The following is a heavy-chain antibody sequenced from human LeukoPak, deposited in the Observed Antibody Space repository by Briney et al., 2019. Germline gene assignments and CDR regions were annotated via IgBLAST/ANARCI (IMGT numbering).Heavy chain of an antibody. CDR1: GGSISSSSYY. D-gene: IGHD6-19*01. V-gene: IGHV4-39*07. J-gene: IGHJ6*03. CDR2: SYYSGST. Sequence: SETLSLTCTVSGGSISSSSYYWGWIRQPPGKGLEWIGSSYYSGSTYYNPSRKSRFTISVDTSKNQFSLKLSSVTAADTAVYYCARAGYSSGWYLRDYYYYYMDVWGKGTTVTVSS. CDR3: ARAGYSSGWYLRDYYYYYMDV.